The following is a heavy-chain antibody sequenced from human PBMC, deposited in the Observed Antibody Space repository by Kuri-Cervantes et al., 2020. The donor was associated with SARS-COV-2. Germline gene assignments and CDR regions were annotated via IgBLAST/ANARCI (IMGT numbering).Heavy chain of an antibody. CDR1: GFTFSSYA. D-gene: IGHD6-19*01. Sequence: LSLTCAASGFTFSSYAMHWVRQAPGKGLEWVAVISYDGSNKYYADSVKGRFTISRDNSKNTLYLQMNSLRAEDTAVYYCAKDWGAGQWLEYYYYMDVWGKGTTVTVSS. V-gene: IGHV3-30-3*01. CDR2: ISYDGSNK. J-gene: IGHJ6*03. CDR3: AKDWGAGQWLEYYYYMDV.